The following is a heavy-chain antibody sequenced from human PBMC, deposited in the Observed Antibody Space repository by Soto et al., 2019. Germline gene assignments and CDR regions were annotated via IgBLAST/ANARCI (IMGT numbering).Heavy chain of an antibody. CDR2: LSNHNDGT. J-gene: IGHJ4*02. CDR1: GYAFTSFG. D-gene: IGHD3-10*01. CDR3: ARDISYGSGTAYGY. V-gene: IGHV1-18*01. Sequence: QVQLVQSGAEVKKPGASVKVSCTASGYAFTSFGISWVRQAPGQGLEWRGWLSNHNDGTNYARKLQGRVTMTTDTSTSTAYLELRSLTSDDTAFYYCARDISYGSGTAYGYWGQGTLVTVSS.